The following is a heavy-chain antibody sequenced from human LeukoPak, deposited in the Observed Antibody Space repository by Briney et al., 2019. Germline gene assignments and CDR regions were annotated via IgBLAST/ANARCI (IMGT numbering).Heavy chain of an antibody. D-gene: IGHD3-10*01. CDR1: GYTFTSYG. J-gene: IGHJ6*03. CDR2: ISAYNGNT. V-gene: IGHV1-18*01. Sequence: ASVKVSCKASGYTFTSYGISWVRQAPGQGLEWMGWISAYNGNTNYAQKLQGRVTMTTDTSTSTAYMELRSLRSDDTAVYYCATRRGSGNVYYYYYYMDVWGKGTTVTVSS. CDR3: ATRRGSGNVYYYYYYMDV.